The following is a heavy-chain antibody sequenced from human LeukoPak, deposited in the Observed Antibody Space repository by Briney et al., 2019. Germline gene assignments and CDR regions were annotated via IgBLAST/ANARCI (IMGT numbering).Heavy chain of an antibody. J-gene: IGHJ3*02. CDR3: AKDKYYDFWSGNAFDI. D-gene: IGHD3-3*01. Sequence: GGSLRLSCEASGFTFSDSYMGWLRQPPGKGLESISYIGPSGNFINYADSVKGRFTISRDNVKNSLYLQMNSLRAEDMALYYCAKDKYYDFWSGNAFDIWGQGTMVTVSS. CDR1: GFTFSDSY. V-gene: IGHV3-11*05. CDR2: IGPSGNFI.